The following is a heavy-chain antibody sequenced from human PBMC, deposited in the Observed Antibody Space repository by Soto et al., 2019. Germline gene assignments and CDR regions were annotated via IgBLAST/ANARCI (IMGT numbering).Heavy chain of an antibody. J-gene: IGHJ5*02. CDR3: ARRPTAELPSNWFDP. V-gene: IGHV4-4*02. CDR1: SDSVSSSNW. Sequence: QVQLQESGPGLVKPSGTLSLTCAVSSDSVSSSNWWSWVRQPPGKGLVWIGEVFPTWSTNYSPFLMSRVTISFDKSKNHFSLSLSSVTAADTAIYYFARRPTAELPSNWFDPWRQGTLVTVSS. CDR2: VFPTWST. D-gene: IGHD2-15*01.